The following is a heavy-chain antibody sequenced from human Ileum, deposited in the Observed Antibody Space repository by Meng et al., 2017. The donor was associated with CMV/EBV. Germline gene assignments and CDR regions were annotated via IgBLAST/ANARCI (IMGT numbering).Heavy chain of an antibody. CDR2: IRSKAYGGTT. J-gene: IGHJ6*02. V-gene: IGHV3-49*04. CDR1: GFTFGDYA. D-gene: IGHD3-10*01. Sequence: GESLKISCTASGFTFGDYAMSWVRQAPGKGLEWVGFIRSKAYGGTTEYAASVKGRFTISRDDSKSIAYLQMNSLKTEDTAVYYCTRAWDVVRGVKYGMDVWGQGTTVTVSS. CDR3: TRAWDVVRGVKYGMDV.